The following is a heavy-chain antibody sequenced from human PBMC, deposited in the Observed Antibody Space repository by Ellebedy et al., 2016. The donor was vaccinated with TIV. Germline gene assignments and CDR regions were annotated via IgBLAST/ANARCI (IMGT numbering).Heavy chain of an antibody. CDR3: ARDAIAVGENLYYGMDV. CDR1: GFTVSSKY. Sequence: PGGSLRLSCSAYGFTVSSKYMSWVRQAPGKGLEWVSVIYSGGSAYYADSVKGRFITSRDHSKNTLYLQMNIVRAEDTAVYYCARDAIAVGENLYYGMDVWGQGTTVTVSS. D-gene: IGHD6-19*01. CDR2: IYSGGSA. J-gene: IGHJ6*02. V-gene: IGHV3-53*01.